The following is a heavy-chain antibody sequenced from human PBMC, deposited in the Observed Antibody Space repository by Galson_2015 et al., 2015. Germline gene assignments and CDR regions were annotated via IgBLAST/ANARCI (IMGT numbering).Heavy chain of an antibody. J-gene: IGHJ6*02. CDR3: ARATVTHKSFYYYGMDV. D-gene: IGHD4-17*01. V-gene: IGHV1-3*01. Sequence: SVKVSCKASGYTFTSYTMHWVRQAPGQRLEWMGWINAGNGNTKYSQKFQGRVTITRDTSASTAYMELSSLRSEDTAVYYCARATVTHKSFYYYGMDVWGQGTTVTVS. CDR2: INAGNGNT. CDR1: GYTFTSYT.